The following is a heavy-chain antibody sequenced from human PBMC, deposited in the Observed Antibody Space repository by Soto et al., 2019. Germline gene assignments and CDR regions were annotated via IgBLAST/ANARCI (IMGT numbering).Heavy chain of an antibody. V-gene: IGHV1-3*01. J-gene: IGHJ6*03. CDR2: INAGNGNT. CDR3: ARDKVAGGAAAGVFGYYYYYMDV. D-gene: IGHD6-13*01. Sequence: ASVKVSCKASGYTFTSYAMHWVRQAPGQRLEWMGWINAGNGNTKYSQKFQGRVTITRDTSASTAYMELSSLRSEDTAVYYCARDKVAGGAAAGVFGYYYYYMDVWGKGTTVTVSS. CDR1: GYTFTSYA.